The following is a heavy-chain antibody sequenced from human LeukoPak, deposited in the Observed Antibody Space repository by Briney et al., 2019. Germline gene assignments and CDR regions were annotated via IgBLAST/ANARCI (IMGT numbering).Heavy chain of an antibody. Sequence: GASVKVSCKVSGYTLTELSMHWVRQAPGKGLEWMGGFDPEDGETIYAQKFQGRVTVTEDTSADTAYMELSSLRSEDTAVYYCATDRWFDPWGQGTLVTVSS. CDR3: ATDRWFDP. CDR1: GYTLTELS. V-gene: IGHV1-24*01. J-gene: IGHJ5*02. CDR2: FDPEDGET.